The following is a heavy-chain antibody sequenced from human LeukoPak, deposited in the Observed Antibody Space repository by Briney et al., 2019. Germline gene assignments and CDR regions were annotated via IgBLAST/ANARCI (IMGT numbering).Heavy chain of an antibody. CDR2: IIPIFCTA. CDR1: GGTFSSYA. Sequence: ASVKVSCKASGGTFSSYAISWVRQAPGQGLEWMGGIIPIFCTANYAQKFQGRVTITTDESTSTAYMELSSLRSEDTAVYYCARSEGNSGCSSTSCYNYWGQGTLVTVSS. V-gene: IGHV1-69*05. J-gene: IGHJ4*02. CDR3: ARSEGNSGCSSTSCYNY. D-gene: IGHD2-2*02.